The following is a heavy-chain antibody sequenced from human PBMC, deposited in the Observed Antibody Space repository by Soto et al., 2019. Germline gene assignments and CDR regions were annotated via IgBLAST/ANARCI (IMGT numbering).Heavy chain of an antibody. CDR2: VSYTGDTT. V-gene: IGHV3-23*01. CDR1: GFTFSTYG. CDR3: ASTDYGGDGRDY. D-gene: IGHD4-17*01. Sequence: GVSLRLSCASSGFTFSTYGMSWVRQAPGKGLEWVSSVSYTGDTTYYADSVKGRFTISRDNSKNTVYLQMNSLRTEDTATYYCASTDYGGDGRDYWGQGTLVTVSS. J-gene: IGHJ4*02.